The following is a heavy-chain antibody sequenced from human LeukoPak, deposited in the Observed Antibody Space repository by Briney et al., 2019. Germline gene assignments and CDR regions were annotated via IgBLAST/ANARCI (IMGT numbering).Heavy chain of an antibody. V-gene: IGHV1-46*01. Sequence: ASVTVSCKASGYTFTSYYMHWVRQAPGQGLEWMGIINPSGGSTSYAQKFQGRVTMTRDTSTSTVYMELSSLRSEDTAVYYCARDLTQYQLLGNGMDVWGQGTTVTVSS. CDR1: GYTFTSYY. CDR2: INPSGGST. D-gene: IGHD2-2*01. J-gene: IGHJ6*02. CDR3: ARDLTQYQLLGNGMDV.